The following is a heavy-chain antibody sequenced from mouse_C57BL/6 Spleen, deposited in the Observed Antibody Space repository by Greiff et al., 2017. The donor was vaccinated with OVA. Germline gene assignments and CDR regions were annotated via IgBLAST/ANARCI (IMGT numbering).Heavy chain of an antibody. Sequence: QVQLKESGAELARPGASVKLSCKASGYTFTSYGISWVKQRTGQGLEWIGEIYPRSGNTYYNEKFKGKATLTADKSSSTAYMELRSLTSEDSAVYFCARRQGDYGSSYGYFDYWGQGTTLTVSS. CDR3: ARRQGDYGSSYGYFDY. V-gene: IGHV1-81*01. J-gene: IGHJ2*01. CDR1: GYTFTSYG. D-gene: IGHD1-1*01. CDR2: IYPRSGNT.